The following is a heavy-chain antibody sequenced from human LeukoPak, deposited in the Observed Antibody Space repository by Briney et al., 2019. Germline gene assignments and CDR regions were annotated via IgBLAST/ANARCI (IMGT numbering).Heavy chain of an antibody. J-gene: IGHJ4*02. CDR3: ARVSRDSSGWFPNFDY. CDR1: GGSFSDNF. D-gene: IGHD6-19*01. V-gene: IGHV4-59*01. Sequence: SETLSLTGAVYGGSFSDNFWTWIRQPPGKGLEWIGYIHYSGITNYNPSLRGRVTISVDTSKNQFSLKVSSVTAADTAVYYCARVSRDSSGWFPNFDYWGQGTLVTVSS. CDR2: IHYSGIT.